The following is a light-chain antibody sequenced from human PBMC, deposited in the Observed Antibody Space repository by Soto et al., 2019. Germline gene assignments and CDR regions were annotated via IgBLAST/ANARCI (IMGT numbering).Light chain of an antibody. V-gene: IGKV1-39*01. CDR2: AAS. Sequence: DIQMTQSPSSLSASVGDRVTITCRASQSISSYLNWYQQKPGKAPKLLIYAASSLQSGVPSRFSGSGSGTDFTLAISSLQPEDFATYYGQQSYSTPPWTFGQGTNVEIK. CDR3: QQSYSTPPWT. J-gene: IGKJ1*01. CDR1: QSISSY.